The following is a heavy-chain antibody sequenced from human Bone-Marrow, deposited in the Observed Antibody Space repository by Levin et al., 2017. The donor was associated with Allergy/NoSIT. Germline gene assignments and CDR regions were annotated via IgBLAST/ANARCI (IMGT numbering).Heavy chain of an antibody. CDR2: IYYSGST. CDR1: GGSISSSSYY. D-gene: IGHD2-2*01. J-gene: IGHJ6*02. CDR3: ARDGWYQLLFETNYYYYYGMDV. V-gene: IGHV4-39*02. Sequence: SETLSLTCTVSGGSISSSSYYWGWIRQPPGKGLEWIGSIYYSGSTYYNPSLKSRVTISVDTSKNQFSLKLSSVTAADTAVYYCARDGWYQLLFETNYYYYYGMDVWGQGTTVTVSS.